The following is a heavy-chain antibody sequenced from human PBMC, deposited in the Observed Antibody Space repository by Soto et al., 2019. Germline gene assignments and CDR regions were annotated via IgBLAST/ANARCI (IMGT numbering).Heavy chain of an antibody. CDR3: ARVRGYIVGYPFDY. V-gene: IGHV4-59*01. CDR2: IHHNEST. CDR1: RGPIHRYY. Sequence: PSANLFLICTVPRGPIHRYYWRWIRQPPGKGLERLGYIHHNESTNYNRSLKSRVTVSLDTSKIQFSLVLSSVTAADTAVYYCARVRGYIVGYPFDYWGQGTLFTVSS. J-gene: IGHJ4*02. D-gene: IGHD5-18*01.